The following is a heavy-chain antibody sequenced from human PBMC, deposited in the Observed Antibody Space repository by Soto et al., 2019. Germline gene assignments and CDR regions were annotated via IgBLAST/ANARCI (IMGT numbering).Heavy chain of an antibody. CDR1: GYNFMPYG. CDR3: ARDVERSGSDYTDY. V-gene: IGHV1-18*04. Sequence: GASVKVSCKASGYNFMPYGVNWVRQAPGQGLKWMGWISPWKGNTNYAHSFQAIDTMNTDTSTSTACMELRSLTSDDTDVYYCARDVERSGSDYTDYWGPGTLGTVSS. D-gene: IGHD3-10*01. J-gene: IGHJ4*02. CDR2: ISPWKGNT.